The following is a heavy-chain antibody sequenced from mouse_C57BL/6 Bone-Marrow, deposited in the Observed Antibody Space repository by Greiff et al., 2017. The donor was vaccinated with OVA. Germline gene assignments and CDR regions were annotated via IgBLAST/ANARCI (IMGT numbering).Heavy chain of an antibody. Sequence: QVQLQQPGAELVKPGASVKLSCKASGYTFTSYWMHWVKRRPGQGLEWIGMIHPNSGSTNYNEKFKSKDTLTVDKSSSTAYMQLSSLTSEDSAVYYCARSSRVGAYWGQGTLVTVSA. J-gene: IGHJ3*01. CDR1: GYTFTSYW. V-gene: IGHV1-64*01. CDR2: IHPNSGST. D-gene: IGHD3-1*01. CDR3: ARSSRVGAY.